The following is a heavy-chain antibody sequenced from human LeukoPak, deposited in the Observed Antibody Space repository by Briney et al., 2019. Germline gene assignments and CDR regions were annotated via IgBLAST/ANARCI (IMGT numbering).Heavy chain of an antibody. V-gene: IGHV4-34*01. CDR3: ARLRVWFGPRNYYFDY. CDR2: INHSGST. D-gene: IGHD3-10*01. Sequence: SETLSLTCAVYGGSFSGYYRSWIRQPPGKGLEWIGEINHSGSTNYNPSLKSRVTISVDTSKNQFSLKLSSVTAADTAVYYCARLRVWFGPRNYYFDYWGQGTLVTVSS. CDR1: GGSFSGYY. J-gene: IGHJ4*02.